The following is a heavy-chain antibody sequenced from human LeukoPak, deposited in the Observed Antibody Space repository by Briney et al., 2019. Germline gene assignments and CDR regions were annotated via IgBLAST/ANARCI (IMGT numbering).Heavy chain of an antibody. Sequence: GASVKLSCKASRYTFTSYYMHWVRQAPGQGLEWMGIINPSGGSTSYAQKFQGRVTMTRDTSTSTVYMELSSLRSEDTAVYYCASDPRYCSSTSCYFGWFDTWGQGTLVTVSS. CDR3: ASDPRYCSSTSCYFGWFDT. CDR1: RYTFTSYY. D-gene: IGHD2-2*01. V-gene: IGHV1-46*01. CDR2: INPSGGST. J-gene: IGHJ5*02.